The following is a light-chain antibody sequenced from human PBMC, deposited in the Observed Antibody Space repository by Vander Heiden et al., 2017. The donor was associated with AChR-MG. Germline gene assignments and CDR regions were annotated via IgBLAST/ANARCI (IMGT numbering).Light chain of an antibody. V-gene: IGLV3-25*03. CDR2: QDS. CDR3: QSADSTNTVVV. Sequence: SYDLPQPPSVSVSPGQTARITCSGDAVPDQYVYWYQQKPRGQAPVLIICQDSERPSGIPERFSGSNSGTTVTLTISGVQAEDVADYYCQSADSTNTVVVFGGGTKLTVL. J-gene: IGLJ2*01. CDR1: AVPDQY.